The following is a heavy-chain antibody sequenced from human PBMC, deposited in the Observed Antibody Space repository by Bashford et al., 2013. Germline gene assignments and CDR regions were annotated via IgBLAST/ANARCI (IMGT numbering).Heavy chain of an antibody. J-gene: IGHJ3*01. D-gene: IGHD3-10*01. CDR3: AKDVRVTTIRGFVIRDAFDL. V-gene: IGHV3-23*05. CDR1: GFTFNSYA. CDR2: ITSSGSSI. Sequence: GSLRLSCAASGFTFNSYAINWVRQTPGMGLEWVSYITSSGSSIYYADSVKGRFTISRDNSKNTLYLQVNSLRAEDTALYYCAKDVRVTTIRGFVIRDAFDLWGQGTLVTVSS.